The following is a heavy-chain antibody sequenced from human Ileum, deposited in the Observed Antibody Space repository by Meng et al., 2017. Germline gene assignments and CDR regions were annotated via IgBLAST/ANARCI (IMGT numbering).Heavy chain of an antibody. J-gene: IGHJ4*02. CDR1: GDSVSSKDAT. D-gene: IGHD3-9*01. V-gene: IGHV6-1*01. CDR3: ARLVGNSWLPD. CDR2: TFYRAKWIS. Sequence: QVQLQQSGPGLGKPPPTLSLTVALSGDSVSSKDATWNWIRQSPSRGLEWLGRTFYRAKWISDYAVSLESRITINPDTSKNHFTLQLNSVSPEDTAIYYCARLVGNSWLPDWGQGTLVTVSS.